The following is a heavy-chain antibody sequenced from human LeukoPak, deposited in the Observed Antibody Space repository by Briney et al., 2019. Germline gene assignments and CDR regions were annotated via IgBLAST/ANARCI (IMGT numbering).Heavy chain of an antibody. Sequence: SETLSLTCAVYGGSFSGYYWSWIRQPPGKGLEWIGEINHSGSTSYNPSLKSRVTISVDTSKNQFSLKLSSVTAADTAVYYCASAPVTNHYYDYMDVWGKGTTVTVSS. CDR3: ASAPVTNHYYDYMDV. CDR1: GGSFSGYY. V-gene: IGHV4-34*01. J-gene: IGHJ6*03. D-gene: IGHD4-17*01. CDR2: INHSGST.